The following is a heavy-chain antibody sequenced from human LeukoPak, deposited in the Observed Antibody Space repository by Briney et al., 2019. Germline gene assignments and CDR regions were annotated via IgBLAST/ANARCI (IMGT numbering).Heavy chain of an antibody. J-gene: IGHJ6*03. CDR1: GFTFSSYS. CDR2: ISSSSSYI. CDR3: ARRVVEGDYYMDV. V-gene: IGHV3-21*01. Sequence: PGGSLRLSCAASGFTFSSYSMNWVRQAPGKGLEWVSSISSSSSYIYYADSVKGRFTISRDNAKNSLYLQMNSLRAEDTAVYYCARRVVEGDYYMDVWGKGTTVTVSS. D-gene: IGHD2-15*01.